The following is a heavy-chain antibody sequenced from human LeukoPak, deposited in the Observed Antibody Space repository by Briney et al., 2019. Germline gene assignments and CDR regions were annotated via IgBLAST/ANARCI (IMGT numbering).Heavy chain of an antibody. D-gene: IGHD3-22*01. CDR2: ISAYNGNT. CDR1: GYTFTSYG. CDR3: ARAPYYYDSSGYYLPFDY. J-gene: IGHJ4*02. V-gene: IGHV1-18*01. Sequence: GASVKVSCKASGYTFTSYGISWVRQAPGQGLEWMGWISAYNGNTNYAQKLQGRVTMTTDTSTSTVYMELRSLRSDDTAVYYCARAPYYYDSSGYYLPFDYWGQGTLVTVSS.